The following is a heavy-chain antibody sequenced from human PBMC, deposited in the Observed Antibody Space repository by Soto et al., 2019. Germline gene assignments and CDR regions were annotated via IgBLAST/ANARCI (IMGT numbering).Heavy chain of an antibody. CDR2: ISGSGGGT. J-gene: IGHJ4*01. V-gene: IGHV3-23*01. D-gene: IGHD3-9*01. CDR1: GCTFRSFA. Sequence: GGSLRLSCAPSGCTFRSFAMGWVRQAPGKGLEWVSGISGSGGGTYYADSVEGRFTVSRDNAKNTLYLQMNTLRVDDTAIYYRAKGYFDWLSHVYFDCWGQGTLVTVSS. CDR3: AKGYFDWLSHVYFDC.